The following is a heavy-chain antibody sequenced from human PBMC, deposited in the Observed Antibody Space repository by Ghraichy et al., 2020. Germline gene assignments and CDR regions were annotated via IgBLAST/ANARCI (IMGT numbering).Heavy chain of an antibody. D-gene: IGHD3-22*01. CDR2: ISYDGTKK. CDR1: GFIFSTYS. CDR3: ARDGLQYDSSGYSDAFDI. V-gene: IGHV3-30-3*01. J-gene: IGHJ3*02. Sequence: LSLTCAASGFIFSTYSMHWVRQAPGKGLEWVAVISYDGTKKYLADSVKGRFIISRDNSKNTLYLQMNSLRAEDTAVYFCARDGLQYDSSGYSDAFDIWGQGTTVNVSP.